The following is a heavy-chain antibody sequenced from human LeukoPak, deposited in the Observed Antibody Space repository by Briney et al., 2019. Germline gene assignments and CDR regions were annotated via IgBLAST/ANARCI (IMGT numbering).Heavy chain of an antibody. J-gene: IGHJ6*03. V-gene: IGHV4-30-2*01. CDR1: GGSISSGYYY. D-gene: IGHD1-26*01. CDR2: IYHSGST. Sequence: PSQTLSLTCTVSGGSISSGYYYWSWIRQPPGKGLEWIGYIYHSGSTYYNPSLKSRVTISVDNSKNQFSLNLNSVTAADTAVYYCARYIGSNCYMDLWGKGTTVTVSS. CDR3: ARYIGSNCYMDL.